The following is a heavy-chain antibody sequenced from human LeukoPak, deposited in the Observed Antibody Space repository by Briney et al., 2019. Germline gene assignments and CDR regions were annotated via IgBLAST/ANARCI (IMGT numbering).Heavy chain of an antibody. J-gene: IGHJ6*03. CDR2: ISSSGSTI. V-gene: IGHV3-11*04. Sequence: GGSLRLSCAASGFTFSDYYMSWIRQAPGKGLEWVSYISSSGSTIYYADSVKGRFTVSRDNAKNSLYLQMNSLRAEDTAVYYCARARTGKSYYYMDVWGKGTTVTVSS. CDR1: GFTFSDYY. CDR3: ARARTGKSYYYMDV. D-gene: IGHD1-1*01.